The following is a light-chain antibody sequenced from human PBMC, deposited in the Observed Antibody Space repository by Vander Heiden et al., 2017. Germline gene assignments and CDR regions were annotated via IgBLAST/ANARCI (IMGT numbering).Light chain of an antibody. V-gene: IGKV2-28*01. J-gene: IGKJ4*01. CDR1: QGLLHSNGYNY. CDR2: LGS. Sequence: IVRTHPRLTLPVTPGEPAAISCRSSQGLLHSNGYNYLDWYLQKQGQSPQLLNYLGSNPASGVPDSFSGSGSGTDLTMKISRVEDDDVGVYYCMQALQTLFGGGTKVEIK. CDR3: MQALQTL.